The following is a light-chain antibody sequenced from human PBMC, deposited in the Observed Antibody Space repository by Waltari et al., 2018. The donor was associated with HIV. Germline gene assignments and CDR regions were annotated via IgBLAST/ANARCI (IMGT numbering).Light chain of an antibody. CDR1: QSINTS. Sequence: DIQMTQSPSSLSASVRDRVTITCRASQSINTSLNWYQQKPGKAPKLLIDAATSLQSGVPSRFSGSGSGTDFTLTISSLQPEDFAIYFCQQSFILPLTFGGGTRVEIK. CDR2: AAT. J-gene: IGKJ4*01. CDR3: QQSFILPLT. V-gene: IGKV1-39*01.